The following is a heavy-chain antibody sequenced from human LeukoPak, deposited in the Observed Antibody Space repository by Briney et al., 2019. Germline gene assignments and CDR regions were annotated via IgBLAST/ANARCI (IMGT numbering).Heavy chain of an antibody. J-gene: IGHJ4*02. Sequence: PSETLSLTCTVSGGSISSYYWSWIRQPPGKGLEWIGYIHYSGSINYNPSLKSRVTISVDTSKNQFSLKLTSVTAADTAVYYCAREKWELLPIFDYWGQGTLVTVSS. CDR3: AREKWELLPIFDY. D-gene: IGHD1-26*01. CDR2: IHYSGSI. V-gene: IGHV4-59*01. CDR1: GGSISSYY.